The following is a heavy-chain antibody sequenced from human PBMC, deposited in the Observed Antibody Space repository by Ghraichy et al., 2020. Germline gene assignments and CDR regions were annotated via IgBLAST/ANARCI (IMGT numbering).Heavy chain of an antibody. Sequence: GESLNISCAASGFTFSSYAMSWVRQAPGKGLEWVSAISGSGGSTYYADSVKGRFTISRDNSKNTLYLQMNSLRAEDTAVYYCAKDTQLRKDCSSTSCYNPIYYYYGMDFWGQGTTVTVSS. CDR2: ISGSGGST. CDR1: GFTFSSYA. D-gene: IGHD2-2*02. V-gene: IGHV3-23*01. J-gene: IGHJ6*02. CDR3: AKDTQLRKDCSSTSCYNPIYYYYGMDF.